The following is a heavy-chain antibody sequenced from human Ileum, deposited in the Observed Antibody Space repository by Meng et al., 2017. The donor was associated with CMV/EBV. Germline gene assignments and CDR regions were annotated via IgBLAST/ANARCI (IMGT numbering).Heavy chain of an antibody. J-gene: IGHJ4*02. CDR3: AGSYCSGATCYPYYFDY. CDR1: SYSISRYN. Sequence: QSQVPQPCPGLVLLSAPLPLTCTVSSYSISRYNCNSTRKSVGKGLESIVRIQSSGTTDSNSYLKNRVTMSIDTSNNQLSSKLHSVTAVDSAAYYCAGSYCSGATCYPYYFDYWGQGTLVTVSS. CDR2: IQSSGTT. V-gene: IGHV4-4*07. D-gene: IGHD2-15*01.